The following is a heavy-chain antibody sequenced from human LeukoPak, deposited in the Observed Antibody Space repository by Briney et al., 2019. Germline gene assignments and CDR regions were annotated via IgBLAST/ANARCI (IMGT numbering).Heavy chain of an antibody. CDR2: IYYSGST. Sequence: PSETLSLTCTVSGGSIRSSNYYWGWIRQPPGKGLERIGNIYYSGSTHYNPSLNSRVTISVDTSKNQFSLRLSSVTAADTAVYYCASQPSYFDYWGQGTLVTVSS. J-gene: IGHJ4*02. V-gene: IGHV4-39*01. CDR1: GGSIRSSNYY. CDR3: ASQPSYFDY.